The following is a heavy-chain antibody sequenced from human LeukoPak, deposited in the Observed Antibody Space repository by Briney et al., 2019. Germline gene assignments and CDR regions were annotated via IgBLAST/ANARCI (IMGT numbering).Heavy chain of an antibody. V-gene: IGHV3-33*01. D-gene: IGHD6-19*01. CDR2: IWYDGSNK. CDR3: ARDDVAVTGALDF. J-gene: IGHJ4*02. Sequence: GRSLRLSCAASGYTFSSYWMHWVRQAPGKGLEWVAVIWYDGSNKYYADSVKGRFTISRDNSKNTLYLQMNSLRAEDTAVYYCARDDVAVTGALDFWGQGTLVTVSS. CDR1: GYTFSSYW.